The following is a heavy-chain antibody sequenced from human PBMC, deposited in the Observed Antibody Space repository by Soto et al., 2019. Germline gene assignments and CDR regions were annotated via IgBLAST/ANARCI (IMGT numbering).Heavy chain of an antibody. V-gene: IGHV3-7*01. Sequence: GGSLRLSCAASGFTFSSYWMSWVRQAPGKGLEWVANIKQDGSEKYYVDSVKGRFTISRDNAKNSLYLQMNSLRAEDTAVYYCARTAWEWSPHDAFDIWGQGTLVTVSS. CDR3: ARTAWEWSPHDAFDI. D-gene: IGHD3-3*01. J-gene: IGHJ3*02. CDR2: IKQDGSEK. CDR1: GFTFSSYW.